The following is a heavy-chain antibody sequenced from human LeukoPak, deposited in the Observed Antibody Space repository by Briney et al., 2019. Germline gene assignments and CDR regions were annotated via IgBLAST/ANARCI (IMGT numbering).Heavy chain of an antibody. CDR3: ARRGLIDY. V-gene: IGHV4-39*01. CDR2: IYYSGST. J-gene: IGHJ4*02. Sequence: PSETLSLTCTVSGGSISGSFYYWGWIRQPPGKGLEWIGSIYYSGSTYYNPPLKSRVTISVDTSKNQFSLNLSSVTAADTAVYYCARRGLIDYWGQGTLVTVSS. D-gene: IGHD3/OR15-3a*01. CDR1: GGSISGSFYY.